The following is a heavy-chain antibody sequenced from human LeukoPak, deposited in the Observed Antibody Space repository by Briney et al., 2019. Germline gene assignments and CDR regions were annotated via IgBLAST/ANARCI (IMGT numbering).Heavy chain of an antibody. V-gene: IGHV3-23*01. CDR2: ISGSGGET. D-gene: IGHD4-17*01. J-gene: IGHJ4*02. CDR1: GFTFSNYV. CDR3: ARVFIGDYGDYQFDY. Sequence: GGSLRLSCAASGFTFSNYVMSWVRQAPGKGLEWVSAISGSGGETYYAESVKGRFTISRDNAKNSLYLQMNSLRAEDTAVYYCARVFIGDYGDYQFDYWGQGTLVTVSS.